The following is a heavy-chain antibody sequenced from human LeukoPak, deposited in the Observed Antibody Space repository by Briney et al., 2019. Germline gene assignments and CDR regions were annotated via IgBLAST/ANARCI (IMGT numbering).Heavy chain of an antibody. J-gene: IGHJ4*02. D-gene: IGHD3-9*01. CDR2: IYYSGST. CDR3: ARVSRGYYDILTGYQYYFGY. Sequence: PSETLSLTCTVSGGSISSYYWSWIRQPPGKGLEWIGYIYYSGSTNYNPSLKSRVTISVDTSKNQFSLKLSSVTAADTAVYYCARVSRGYYDILTGYQYYFGYWGQGTLVTVSS. V-gene: IGHV4-59*01. CDR1: GGSISSYY.